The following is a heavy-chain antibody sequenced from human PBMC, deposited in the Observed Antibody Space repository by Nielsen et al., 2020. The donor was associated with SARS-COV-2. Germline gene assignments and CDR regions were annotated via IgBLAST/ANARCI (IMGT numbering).Heavy chain of an antibody. D-gene: IGHD2-2*01. V-gene: IGHV4-4*02. CDR1: GGSVSSNDW. J-gene: IGHJ6*03. CDR2: VSHSGSI. CDR3: ARGDLVVVPSPILGLGPFFYYFYLDV. Sequence: SETLSLTCAVSGGSVSSNDWWTWVRQSPGKGLEWIGEVSHSGSINYYPSLKSRVTLSMDKSKRQFSLRLTSVSAADTAVYFCARGDLVVVPSPILGLGPFFYYFYLDVWGKGTTVIVSS.